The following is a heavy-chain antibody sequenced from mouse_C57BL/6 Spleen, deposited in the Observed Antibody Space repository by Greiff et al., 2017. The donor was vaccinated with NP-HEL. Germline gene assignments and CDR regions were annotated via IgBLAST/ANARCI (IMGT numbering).Heavy chain of an antibody. CDR2: IDPENGDT. D-gene: IGHD1-1*01. V-gene: IGHV14-4*01. CDR3: TLRYFDY. Sequence: EVNVVESGAELVRPGASVKLSCTASGFNIKDDYMHWVKQRPEQGLEWIGWIDPENGDTEYASKFQGKATITADTSSNTAYLQLSSLTSEDTAVYYCTLRYFDYWGQGTTLTVSS. CDR1: GFNIKDDY. J-gene: IGHJ2*01.